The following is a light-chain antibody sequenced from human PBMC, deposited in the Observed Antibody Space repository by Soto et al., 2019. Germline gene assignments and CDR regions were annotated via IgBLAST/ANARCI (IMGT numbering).Light chain of an antibody. CDR2: DVS. CDR1: SSDVGGYNY. V-gene: IGLV2-14*01. CDR3: RSYTSSITLSV. Sequence: QSVLTQPASVSGSPGQSITISCTGTSSDVGGYNYVSWYQQHPGKAPKLMIYDVSNRPSGVSNRFSGSKSGNTASLTISGLQAEDESDYYCRSYTSSITLSVCGTATKVTVL. J-gene: IGLJ1*01.